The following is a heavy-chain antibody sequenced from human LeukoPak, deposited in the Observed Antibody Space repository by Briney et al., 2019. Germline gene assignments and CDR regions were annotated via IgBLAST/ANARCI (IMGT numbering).Heavy chain of an antibody. CDR1: GYTFTVYY. D-gene: IGHD2-21*01. V-gene: IGHV1-2*02. CDR2: ISPKSGGT. Sequence: GASVTVSYRTSGYTFTVYYLHWVRQARGKGSEWMGWISPKSGGTNYAQKFQGRVTMTRDTSITTAYMELSGLMSDDTAVHYCARDIAYVFYYWGQGTLVTVSS. CDR3: ARDIAYVFYY. J-gene: IGHJ4*02.